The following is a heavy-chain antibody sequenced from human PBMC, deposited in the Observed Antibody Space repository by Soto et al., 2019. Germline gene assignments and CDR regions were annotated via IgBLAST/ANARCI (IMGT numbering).Heavy chain of an antibody. CDR2: VSPSGTT. CDR1: GDSISVGYY. V-gene: IGHV4-31*03. J-gene: IGHJ6*02. Sequence: QVQLQQCGPGLVKPSQTLSLTCTVSGDSISVGYYWSWIRQHPGKGLEWIGYVSPSGTTYYNPSLKSRVSISTDTSKNQFSLEVSSVTAADTAVYYCARDRGSYGMDVWGQGTTVTVSS. CDR3: ARDRGSYGMDV.